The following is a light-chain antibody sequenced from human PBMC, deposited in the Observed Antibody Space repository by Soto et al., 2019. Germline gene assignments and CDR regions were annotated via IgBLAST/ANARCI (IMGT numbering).Light chain of an antibody. V-gene: IGKV3-20*01. CDR2: GAS. Sequence: EIMLTQSPSTLSLSVGERATLTCRASQSFTSTYLAWYQQKPGQAPRLLISGASSMATGVPYRFSGSGSGTDFTLTISRLEPEDFAVYYCQHYGTSVWTFGQGTKVDI. CDR3: QHYGTSVWT. J-gene: IGKJ1*01. CDR1: QSFTSTY.